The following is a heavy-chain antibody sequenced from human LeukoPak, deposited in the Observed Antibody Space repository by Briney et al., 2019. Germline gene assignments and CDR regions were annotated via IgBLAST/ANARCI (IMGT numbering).Heavy chain of an antibody. J-gene: IGHJ4*02. CDR3: ARDHLGYCSGGSCYELDY. D-gene: IGHD2-15*01. V-gene: IGHV3-33*01. Sequence: PGGSLRLSCAASGFTFSSYGMHWVRQAPGKGLEWVAVIWYDGSNKYYADSVKGRFTISRDNSKNTLYLQMNSLRAEDTAVYYCARDHLGYCSGGSCYELDYWGQGTLVTVSS. CDR2: IWYDGSNK. CDR1: GFTFSSYG.